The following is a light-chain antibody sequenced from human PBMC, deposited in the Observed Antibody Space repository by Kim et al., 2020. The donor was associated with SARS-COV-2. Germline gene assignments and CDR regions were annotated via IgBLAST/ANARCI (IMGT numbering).Light chain of an antibody. Sequence: DIQMTQSPSSLSASVGDRVTITCRASQVINNYLAWYQQKPGKAPTVLIYGASTLHSGVPSRFSGSGSGTDFTLTISSLQPEDVGTYFYHKYENAPLTFGHGNKVDIK. CDR3: HKYENAPLT. CDR2: GAS. J-gene: IGKJ1*01. CDR1: QVINNY. V-gene: IGKV1-27*01.